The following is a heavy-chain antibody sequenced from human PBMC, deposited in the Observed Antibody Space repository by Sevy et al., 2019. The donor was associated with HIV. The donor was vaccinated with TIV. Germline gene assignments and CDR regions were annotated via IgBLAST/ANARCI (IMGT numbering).Heavy chain of an antibody. Sequence: GVSLRLSCAASGFTFSSYSMNWVRQAPGKGLEWVSSISSSSSYIYYADSVKGRFTISRDNAKNSLYLQMNSLRAEDTAVYYCASLWYYYDSSGWDAFDIWGQGTMVTVSS. CDR2: ISSSSSYI. CDR1: GFTFSSYS. CDR3: ASLWYYYDSSGWDAFDI. V-gene: IGHV3-21*01. J-gene: IGHJ3*02. D-gene: IGHD3-22*01.